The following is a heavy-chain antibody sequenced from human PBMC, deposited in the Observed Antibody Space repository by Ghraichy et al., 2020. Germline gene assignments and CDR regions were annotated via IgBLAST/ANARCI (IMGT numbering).Heavy chain of an antibody. J-gene: IGHJ4*02. Sequence: GGSLRLSCAASGFTFEDYAMHWVRQAPGKGLEWVSGISWNSGSIGYADSVKGRFTISRDNAKNSLYLQMNSLRAEDTALYYCAKDPTLYSGYDEMGGAAGGNYFDYWGQGTLVTVSS. D-gene: IGHD5-12*01. CDR2: ISWNSGSI. CDR1: GFTFEDYA. V-gene: IGHV3-9*01. CDR3: AKDPTLYSGYDEMGGAAGGNYFDY.